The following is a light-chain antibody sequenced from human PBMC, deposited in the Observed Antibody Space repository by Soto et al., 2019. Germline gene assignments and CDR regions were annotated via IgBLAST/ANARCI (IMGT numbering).Light chain of an antibody. Sequence: QSALTQPASVSGSPGQSITISCTGTSSDVGGYNYVSWYQQHPGKATKLMIYDVSNRPSGVSNRFSGSKSGNTASLTISGLQAEDEADYYCSSYTSSSTPYVVFGAGTKRTVL. CDR3: SSYTSSSTPYVV. J-gene: IGLJ2*01. CDR2: DVS. CDR1: SSDVGGYNY. V-gene: IGLV2-14*01.